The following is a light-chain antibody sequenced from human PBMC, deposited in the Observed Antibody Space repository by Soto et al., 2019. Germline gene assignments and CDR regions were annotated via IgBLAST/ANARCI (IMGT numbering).Light chain of an antibody. Sequence: IQMTQSPSTLPASVGDRVTITCRASESISNWLAWYQQKPGKAPKLLIYKASTLESEVPSRFSGSGSGTEFTLTISSLQPDDFATYYCQQYNTYWTFGHGTQVEIK. CDR1: ESISNW. CDR3: QQYNTYWT. CDR2: KAS. J-gene: IGKJ1*01. V-gene: IGKV1-5*03.